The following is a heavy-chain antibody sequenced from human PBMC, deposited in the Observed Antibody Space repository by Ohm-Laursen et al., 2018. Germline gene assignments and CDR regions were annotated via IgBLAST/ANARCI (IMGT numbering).Heavy chain of an antibody. J-gene: IGHJ5*02. CDR1: GGSISSYY. CDR2: IYTSGST. CDR3: ARTRQRSNWFDP. V-gene: IGHV4-4*07. Sequence: SETLSLTCTVSGGSISSYYWSWIRQPAGKGLEWIGRIYTSGSTNYNPPLKSRVTMSVDTSKNQFSLKLSSVTAADTAVYYCARTRQRSNWFDPWGQGTLVTVSS.